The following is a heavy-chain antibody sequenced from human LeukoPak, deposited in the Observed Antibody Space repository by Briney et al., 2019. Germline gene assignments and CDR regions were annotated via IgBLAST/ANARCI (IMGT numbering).Heavy chain of an antibody. Sequence: HAGGSLRLSCAASGFTFSSYVMSWVRQAPGKGLEWVSVISGSGGSTYYADSVKGRFTISRDNSKNTLYLQMDSLRAEDTAVYYCAKVVDDYGDYWGQGTLVTVSS. J-gene: IGHJ4*02. CDR3: AKVVDDYGDY. CDR2: ISGSGGST. CDR1: GFTFSSYV. V-gene: IGHV3-23*01.